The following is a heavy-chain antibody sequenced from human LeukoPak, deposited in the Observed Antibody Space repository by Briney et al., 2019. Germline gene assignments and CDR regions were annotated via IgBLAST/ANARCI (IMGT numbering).Heavy chain of an antibody. Sequence: SETLSLTCAVYGGSFSGYYWSWIRQPPGKGLEWIGEINHSGSTNYNPSLKSRVTISVDTSKNQFSLKLSSVTAADTAVYYCARAYGAALFSYWGQGTLVTVSS. CDR1: GGSFSGYY. D-gene: IGHD4-17*01. CDR2: INHSGST. V-gene: IGHV4-34*01. J-gene: IGHJ4*02. CDR3: ARAYGAALFSY.